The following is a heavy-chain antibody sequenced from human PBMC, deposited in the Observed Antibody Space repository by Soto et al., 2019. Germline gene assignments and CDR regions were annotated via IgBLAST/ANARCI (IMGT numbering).Heavy chain of an antibody. CDR3: ARGHPGVEVTAPDY. D-gene: IGHD3-3*01. J-gene: IGHJ4*02. CDR1: GFTVTSGS. CDR2: IYSGGGT. Sequence: GGSLRLSCAASGFTVTSGSMSWVRQAPGRGLEWVSVIYSGGGTYYAGSVRGRFTISRDNSKNTLCLQMNSLRAEDTAVYYCARGHPGVEVTAPDYCCQGTLVTAPQ. V-gene: IGHV3-53*01.